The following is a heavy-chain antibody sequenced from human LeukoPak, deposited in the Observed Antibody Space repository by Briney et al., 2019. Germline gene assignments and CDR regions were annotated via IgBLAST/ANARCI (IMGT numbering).Heavy chain of an antibody. V-gene: IGHV1-69*05. CDR1: GGTFITYT. D-gene: IGHD1-1*01. Sequence: ASVKVSCKASGGTFITYTINWVRQAPGQGLEWMGGITPIFGTANYAQKFQGRVTVTTDDSTSTAFMELSSLRSEDTAVYYCATYMLRDNWNVHTFDSWGQGTLVTVSS. CDR3: ATYMLRDNWNVHTFDS. J-gene: IGHJ4*02. CDR2: ITPIFGTA.